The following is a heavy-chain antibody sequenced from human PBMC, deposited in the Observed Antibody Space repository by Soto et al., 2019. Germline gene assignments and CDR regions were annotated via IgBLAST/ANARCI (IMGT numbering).Heavy chain of an antibody. Sequence: QVQLVESGGGVVQPGRSLRLSCAASGFTFSSYGMHWVRQAPGKGLEWVAVISYDGSNKYYADSVKGRFTISRDNSKNTLYLQMNSLRAEDTAVYYCAKAFPRYFVCFLFPVDAFDLWGQGTMVTVS. J-gene: IGHJ3*01. CDR1: GFTFSSYG. D-gene: IGHD3-9*01. CDR2: ISYDGSNK. CDR3: AKAFPRYFVCFLFPVDAFDL. V-gene: IGHV3-30*18.